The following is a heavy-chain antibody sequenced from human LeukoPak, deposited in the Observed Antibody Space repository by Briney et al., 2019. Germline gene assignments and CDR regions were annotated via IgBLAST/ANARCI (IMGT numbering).Heavy chain of an antibody. CDR2: IYYTGSTST. J-gene: IGHJ4*02. CDR1: GGSISSGHYY. D-gene: IGHD6-25*01. Sequence: SETLSLTCTVSGGSISSGHYYWNWIRQPPAKGLEWIGYIYYTGSTSTYYNPSLKSRVTISLDTSKNQSSLKLSSVTAADTAVYYCARGEAGSGWPIDYWGQGTLVTVSS. V-gene: IGHV4-30-4*01. CDR3: ARGEAGSGWPIDY.